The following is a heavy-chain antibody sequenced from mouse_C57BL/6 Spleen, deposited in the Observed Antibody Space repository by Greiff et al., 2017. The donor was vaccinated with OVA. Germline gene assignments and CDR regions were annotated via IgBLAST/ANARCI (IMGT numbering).Heavy chain of an antibody. CDR1: GFTFSSYG. Sequence: EVQLQESGGDLVKPGGSLKLSCAASGFTFSSYGMSWVRQTPDKRLEWVATISSGGSYTYYPDSVKGRFTISRDNAKNTLYLQMSSLKSEDTAMYYCARHDMGYFDVWGTGTTVTVSS. J-gene: IGHJ1*03. CDR3: ARHDMGYFDV. V-gene: IGHV5-6*01. CDR2: ISSGGSYT. D-gene: IGHD1-1*02.